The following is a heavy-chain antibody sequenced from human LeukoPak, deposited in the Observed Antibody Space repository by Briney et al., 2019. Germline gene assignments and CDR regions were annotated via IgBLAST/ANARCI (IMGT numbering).Heavy chain of an antibody. Sequence: GASVKVSCKASGYTFTSYSINWVRQAPGQGLEWMGWISTYNGNSNYAQKLQGRVTMTTDTSTSTAYMELRSLRSDDTAVYYCARFGVYYYYGMDVWGQGTTVTVSS. D-gene: IGHD3-10*01. CDR3: ARFGVYYYYGMDV. CDR2: ISTYNGNS. V-gene: IGHV1-18*01. CDR1: GYTFTSYS. J-gene: IGHJ6*02.